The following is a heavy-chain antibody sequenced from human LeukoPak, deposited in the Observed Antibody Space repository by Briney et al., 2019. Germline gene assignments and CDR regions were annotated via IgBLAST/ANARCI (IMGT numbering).Heavy chain of an antibody. Sequence: ASVKVSCKASGGTFSSYAISWVRQAPGQGLEWMGGIIPIFGTANYAQKFQGRVTITTDESTSTAYMELSSLRSEDTAVYYCARARSYYDSSGYLFDYWGQGTLVTVSS. CDR2: IIPIFGTA. D-gene: IGHD3-22*01. J-gene: IGHJ4*02. CDR1: GGTFSSYA. V-gene: IGHV1-69*05. CDR3: ARARSYYDSSGYLFDY.